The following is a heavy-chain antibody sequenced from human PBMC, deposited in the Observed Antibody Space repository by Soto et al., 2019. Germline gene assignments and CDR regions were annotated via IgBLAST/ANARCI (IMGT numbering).Heavy chain of an antibody. J-gene: IGHJ6*02. Sequence: ASVKVSCKASGYTFTGYYMHWVRQAPGQGLEWMGWINPNSGGTNYAQKFQGRVTMTRDTSISTAYMELSRLRSDDTAVYYCTSIAGQGVYYYGMDVWGQGTTVTVS. D-gene: IGHD6-13*01. CDR2: INPNSGGT. V-gene: IGHV1-2*02. CDR3: TSIAGQGVYYYGMDV. CDR1: GYTFTGYY.